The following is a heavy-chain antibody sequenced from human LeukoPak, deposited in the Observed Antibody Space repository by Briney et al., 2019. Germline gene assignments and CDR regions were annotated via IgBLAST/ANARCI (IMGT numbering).Heavy chain of an antibody. Sequence: HGESLKISCKDSAYSFTDYWIGWVRQMPGKGLEWMGIMYPGDSDSRYGPSFQGQVTISADKSINTAYLQWSSLKASDTAIYYCARSNGVGAAQYWGQGTLVTVSS. CDR3: ARSNGVGAAQY. J-gene: IGHJ4*02. CDR1: AYSFTDYW. V-gene: IGHV5-51*01. D-gene: IGHD1-26*01. CDR2: MYPGDSDS.